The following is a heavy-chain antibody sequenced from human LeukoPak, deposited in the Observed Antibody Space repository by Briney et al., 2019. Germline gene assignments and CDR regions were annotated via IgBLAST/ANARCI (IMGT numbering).Heavy chain of an antibody. CDR1: GFTFSGSA. CDR2: IRSKANSYAT. V-gene: IGHV3-73*01. D-gene: IGHD6-13*01. J-gene: IGHJ4*02. CDR3: ARASELSAAAGTEGVGVDFDY. Sequence: GGSLRLSCAASGFTFSGSAMHWVRQASGKGLEWVGRIRSKANSYATAYAASVKGRFTISRDDSKNTAYLQMNSLRAEDTAVYYCARASELSAAAGTEGVGVDFDYWGQGTLVTVSS.